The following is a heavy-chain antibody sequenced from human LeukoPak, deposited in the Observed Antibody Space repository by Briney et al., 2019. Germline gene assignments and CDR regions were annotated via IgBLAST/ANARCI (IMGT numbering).Heavy chain of an antibody. Sequence: AAVNVSCKTSGYTFTSYGISGVRQAPGQGLEWMGWISTNNGDTNYAQKLHGRVTMTTDTSTSTAYMELRSLRSDDTAVYYCARDANTPMAYYHYGMDVWGQGTTFTVSS. V-gene: IGHV1-18*01. J-gene: IGHJ6*02. CDR1: GYTFTSYG. CDR2: ISTNNGDT. CDR3: ARDANTPMAYYHYGMDV. D-gene: IGHD5-18*01.